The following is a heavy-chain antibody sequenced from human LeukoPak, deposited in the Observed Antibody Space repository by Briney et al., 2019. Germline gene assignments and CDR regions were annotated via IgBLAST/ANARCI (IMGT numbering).Heavy chain of an antibody. D-gene: IGHD3-22*01. Sequence: SETLSLTCTVSGGSISSSSYYWSWIRQPPGKGLEWIGYIYYSGSTNYNPSLKSRVTISVDTSKNQFSLKLSSVTAADTAVYYCARSNYDSSGYYPFFDYWGQGTLVTVSS. CDR3: ARSNYDSSGYYPFFDY. J-gene: IGHJ4*02. CDR2: IYYSGST. V-gene: IGHV4-61*01. CDR1: GGSISSSSYY.